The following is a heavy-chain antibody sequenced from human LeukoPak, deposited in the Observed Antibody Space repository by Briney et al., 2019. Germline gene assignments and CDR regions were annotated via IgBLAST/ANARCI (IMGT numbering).Heavy chain of an antibody. CDR3: ASMVRGTYYFVY. J-gene: IGHJ4*02. V-gene: IGHV4-39*01. Sequence: KPSETLSLTCTVSGGSISSSSYYWGWIRQPPGKGLEWIGSIYYSGSTYYNPSLKSRVTISVDTSKNQFSLKLSSVTAADTAVYYCASMVRGTYYFVYWGQGTLVTVSS. D-gene: IGHD3-10*01. CDR2: IYYSGST. CDR1: GGSISSSSYY.